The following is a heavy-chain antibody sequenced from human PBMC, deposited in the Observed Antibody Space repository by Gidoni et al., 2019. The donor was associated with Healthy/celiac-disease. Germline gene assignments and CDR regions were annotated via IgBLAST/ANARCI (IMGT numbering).Heavy chain of an antibody. J-gene: IGHJ6*02. Sequence: QVQLQQWGAGLLKPSETLSLTCAVYGESFSGYYWSWIRQPPGKGLEWIGEINHSGSTNYNPSLKSRVTISVDTSKNQFSLKLSSVTAADTAVYYCARVGSPRYYYYYGMDVWGQGTTVTVSS. CDR3: ARVGSPRYYYYYGMDV. CDR2: INHSGST. D-gene: IGHD6-13*01. V-gene: IGHV4-34*01. CDR1: GESFSGYY.